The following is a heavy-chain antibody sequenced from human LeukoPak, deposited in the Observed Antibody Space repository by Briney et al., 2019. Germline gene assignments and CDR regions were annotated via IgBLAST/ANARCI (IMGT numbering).Heavy chain of an antibody. Sequence: ASVKVSCKASGYTFTSYYMHWVRQAPGQGLEWRGISNPSGGSTSYAQKFQGRVTMTRNSSISTAYMELSGLRSEDTAVYYCARAPVTTGPYYYYIDVWGKGTTVTVSS. CDR3: ARAPVTTGPYYYYIDV. CDR2: SNPSGGST. J-gene: IGHJ6*03. D-gene: IGHD4-17*01. V-gene: IGHV1-46*01. CDR1: GYTFTSYY.